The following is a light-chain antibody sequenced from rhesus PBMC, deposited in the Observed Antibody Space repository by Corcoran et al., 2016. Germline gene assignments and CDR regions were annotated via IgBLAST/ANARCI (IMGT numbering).Light chain of an antibody. V-gene: IGKV1-69*01. J-gene: IGKJ1*01. CDR1: QGISNW. Sequence: DIQMTQSPSSLSAAVGDRVTITCRASQGISNWLAWYQQKPGKAPKLLINRASNLETGVPSRLSGSGSGTDFTLTISSLQPEDTATYYCQQHDTSPPTFGQGTKVEIK. CDR3: QQHDTSPPT. CDR2: RAS.